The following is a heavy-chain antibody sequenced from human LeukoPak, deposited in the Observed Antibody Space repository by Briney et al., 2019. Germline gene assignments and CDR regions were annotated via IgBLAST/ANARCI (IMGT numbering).Heavy chain of an antibody. J-gene: IGHJ5*02. Sequence: ASVKVSCKASGYTFTSYYMHWVRQAPGQGLEWMGWMNPNSGDTGYALNFQGRVTMSRNTSISTAYMELGSLTSEDTAVYYCARVPRRGERFDPWGQGTLVTVAS. CDR2: MNPNSGDT. D-gene: IGHD3-10*01. V-gene: IGHV1-8*02. CDR1: GYTFTSYY. CDR3: ARVPRRGERFDP.